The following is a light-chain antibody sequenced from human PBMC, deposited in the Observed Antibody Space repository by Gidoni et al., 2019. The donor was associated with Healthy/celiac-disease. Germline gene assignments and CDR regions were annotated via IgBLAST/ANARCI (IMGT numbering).Light chain of an antibody. J-gene: IGKJ1*01. CDR3: QQRRNWT. V-gene: IGKV3-11*01. CDR2: DAS. Sequence: EIVLTQSPATLSLSPGERATPACRASQSVISYLAWYQQKPGQAPRLLSYDASNTATGIPARFSGSGSGTDFTITISGLEPEDLAVYYWQQRRNWTFGQGTKVEIK. CDR1: QSVISY.